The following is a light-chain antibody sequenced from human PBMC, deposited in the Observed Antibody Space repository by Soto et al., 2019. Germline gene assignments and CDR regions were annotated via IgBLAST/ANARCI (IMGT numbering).Light chain of an antibody. V-gene: IGKV1-5*03. CDR2: KAS. Sequence: DIQMTQSPSTLSASVGDRVTITCRASHSISSRLAWYQQKPGKAPKLLNYKASSLEMGVTSRLSGSGSVTGFTLTISSLQPDDCATSYCQQYNSYPWTFGQGTKVEIK. CDR3: QQYNSYPWT. CDR1: HSISSR. J-gene: IGKJ1*01.